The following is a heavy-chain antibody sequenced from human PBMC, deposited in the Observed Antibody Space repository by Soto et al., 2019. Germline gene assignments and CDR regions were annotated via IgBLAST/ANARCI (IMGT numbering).Heavy chain of an antibody. J-gene: IGHJ5*02. D-gene: IGHD3-10*01. CDR3: ARGFGFGELSNWFDP. CDR2: ISSSSSYI. CDR1: GFTFSSYS. Sequence: GGSLRLSCAASGFTFSSYSMNWVRQAPGKGLEWVSSISSSSSYIYYADSVKGRFTISRDNAKNSLYLQMNSLRAEDTAVYYCARGFGFGELSNWFDPWGQGTLVTVSS. V-gene: IGHV3-21*01.